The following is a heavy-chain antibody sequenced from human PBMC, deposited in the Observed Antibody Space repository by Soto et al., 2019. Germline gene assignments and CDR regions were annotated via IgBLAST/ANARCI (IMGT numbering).Heavy chain of an antibody. CDR3: ARARNDYGAWYYFHY. CDR1: GFTFHTYS. Sequence: EVQLVESGGGLVKPGGSLRLSCAVSGFTFHTYSMNWVRQAPGKGLEWVSSISPGSSNIYYAQSVKGRFTISRDNAKNSLSLQMNSLRAEDTAVYYCARARNDYGAWYYFHYWGQGTLVTVSS. V-gene: IGHV3-21*01. J-gene: IGHJ4*02. D-gene: IGHD4-17*01. CDR2: ISPGSSNI.